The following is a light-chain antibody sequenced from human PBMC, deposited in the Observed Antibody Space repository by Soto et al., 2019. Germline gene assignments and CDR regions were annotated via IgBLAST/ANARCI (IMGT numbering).Light chain of an antibody. CDR2: VTS. CDR1: QNTTKF. CDR3: QETYNVAGT. Sequence: DIQMTQSPSSLSSSVGDRFTVTCRARQNTTKFLNWYQEKPGKAPNILIYVTSNLENGVPSRFSGSGSGTAFSLTISSVHPEDFATYYCQETYNVAGTFGEGT. V-gene: IGKV1-39*01. J-gene: IGKJ1*01.